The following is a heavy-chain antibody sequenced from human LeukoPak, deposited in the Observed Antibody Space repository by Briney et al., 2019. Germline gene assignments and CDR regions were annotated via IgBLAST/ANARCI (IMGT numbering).Heavy chain of an antibody. CDR3: ARGMVVAAKVLVY. D-gene: IGHD2-15*01. CDR2: IKEDSSEK. CDR1: GFTFSIHW. J-gene: IGHJ4*02. V-gene: IGHV3-7*01. Sequence: GGSLRLSCAASGFTFSIHWMSWVRQAPGKGLEWVANIKEDSSEKWYVDSVKGRFTISRDNVENSLYLQMNSLRAEDTAVYYCARGMVVAAKVLVYWGQGTLVTVSS.